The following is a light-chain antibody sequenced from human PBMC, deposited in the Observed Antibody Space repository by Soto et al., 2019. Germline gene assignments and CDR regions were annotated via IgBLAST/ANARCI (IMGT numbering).Light chain of an antibody. CDR1: QSISSW. V-gene: IGKV1-5*01. J-gene: IGKJ1*01. Sequence: DIQMTQYPSTLSSSVGDRVTITCRASQSISSWLAWYQQKAGKAPKLLIYDASTLESGVPSRFSGSGSGTAFTLTITSLQPDDFATYYCQQYNTYPETFGQGTKVDIK. CDR3: QQYNTYPET. CDR2: DAS.